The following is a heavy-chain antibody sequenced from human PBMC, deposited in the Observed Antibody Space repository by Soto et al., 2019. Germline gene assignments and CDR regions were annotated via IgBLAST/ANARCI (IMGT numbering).Heavy chain of an antibody. CDR3: TTASFANYVGILTGYYSTFDY. Sequence: GGSLRLSCAASGFTFSNAWMNWVRQAPGKGLEWVGRIKSKTDGGTTDYAAPVKGRFTISRDDSKNTLSLQMNSLKTEDTAVYYCTTASFANYVGILTGYYSTFDYWGQGTLVTVSS. D-gene: IGHD3-9*01. CDR1: GFTFSNAW. J-gene: IGHJ4*02. CDR2: IKSKTDGGTT. V-gene: IGHV3-15*07.